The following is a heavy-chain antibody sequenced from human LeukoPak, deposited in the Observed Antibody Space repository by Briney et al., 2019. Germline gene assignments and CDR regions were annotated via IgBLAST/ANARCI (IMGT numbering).Heavy chain of an antibody. Sequence: GESLKISCKGSGYGFTIYWIGWVRQMPGKGLEWMGIIYPGDSDTRYSPSFQGQVTISADRSINTAYLQWSSLKASDTAIYYCARRLKNSNGWTFDYWGQGTLVTVSS. CDR3: ARRLKNSNGWTFDY. D-gene: IGHD6-19*01. CDR2: IYPGDSDT. V-gene: IGHV5-51*01. J-gene: IGHJ4*02. CDR1: GYGFTIYW.